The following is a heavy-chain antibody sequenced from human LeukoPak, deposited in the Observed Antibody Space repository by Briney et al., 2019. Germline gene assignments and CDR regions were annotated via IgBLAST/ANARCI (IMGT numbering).Heavy chain of an antibody. J-gene: IGHJ2*01. D-gene: IGHD3-16*01. CDR1: GYTFTDSY. V-gene: IGHV1-2*02. Sequence: VASVKVSCKASGYTFTDSYMHWVRQAPGQGLEWMGWINPNTGGTNYEQKFQGRVTMTRDTSVSTVYMDLNGLRSDDTAVYYCARPGGDTKILVGAGWYYDLWGRGTLVTVSS. CDR3: ARPGGDTKILVGAGWYYDL. CDR2: INPNTGGT.